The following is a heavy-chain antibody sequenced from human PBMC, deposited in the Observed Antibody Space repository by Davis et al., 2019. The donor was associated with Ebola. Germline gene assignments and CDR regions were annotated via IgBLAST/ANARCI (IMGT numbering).Heavy chain of an antibody. Sequence: GESPKTPRAASGFIFSSYEMTWVRQAPGGGLEWVSYIGPRGSDIAHADSVRGRFTISRDNAKNSLFLQMNSLRAEDTALYYCARERTSCGGDCLDYWGQGTLVTVSS. V-gene: IGHV3-48*03. CDR1: GFIFSSYE. J-gene: IGHJ4*02. CDR3: ARERTSCGGDCLDY. D-gene: IGHD2-21*01. CDR2: IGPRGSDI.